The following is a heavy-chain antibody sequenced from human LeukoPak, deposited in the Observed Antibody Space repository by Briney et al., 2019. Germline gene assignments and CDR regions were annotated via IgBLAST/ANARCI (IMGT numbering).Heavy chain of an antibody. V-gene: IGHV4-59*12. CDR2: IYYSGST. Sequence: SETLSLTCTVSGGSLSTYYWSWIRQPPGKGLEWIGYIYYSGSTYYNPSLKSRVTISVDTSKNQFSLKLSSVTAADTAVYYCARDVVVVRSRTYTGLNGMDVWGQGTTVTVSS. J-gene: IGHJ6*02. D-gene: IGHD2-21*01. CDR1: GGSLSTYY. CDR3: ARDVVVVRSRTYTGLNGMDV.